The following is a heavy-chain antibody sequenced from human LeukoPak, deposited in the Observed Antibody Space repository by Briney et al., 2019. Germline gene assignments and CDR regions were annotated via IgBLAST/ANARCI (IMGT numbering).Heavy chain of an antibody. CDR3: AKGADWQRGGGYFDY. J-gene: IGHJ4*02. Sequence: GRSLRLSCAASGFTFDDYAMHWVRQAPGKGLEWVSGISWNSGSIGYADSVKGRFTISRDNAKNSLYLQMNSLRAEDTALYYCAKGADWQRGGGYFDYWGQGTLVTVSS. CDR1: GFTFDDYA. CDR2: ISWNSGSI. D-gene: IGHD2-21*01. V-gene: IGHV3-9*01.